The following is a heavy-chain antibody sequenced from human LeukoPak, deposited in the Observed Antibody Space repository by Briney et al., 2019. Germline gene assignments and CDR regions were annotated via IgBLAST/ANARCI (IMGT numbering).Heavy chain of an antibody. CDR2: IYYSGST. D-gene: IGHD6-19*01. CDR3: ARGPRRQWLFRAGYFDY. CDR1: GGSISSGGYY. Sequence: PSQTLSLTCTVSGGSISSGGYYWSWIRQHPGKGLEWIGYIYYSGSTYYNPSLKSRVTISVDTSKNQFSLKLSSVTAADTAVYYCARGPRRQWLFRAGYFDYWGQGTLVTVSS. J-gene: IGHJ4*02. V-gene: IGHV4-31*03.